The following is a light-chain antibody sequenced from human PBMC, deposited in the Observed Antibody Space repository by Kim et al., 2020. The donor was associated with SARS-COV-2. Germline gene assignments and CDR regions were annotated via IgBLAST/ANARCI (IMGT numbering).Light chain of an antibody. CDR1: QSVSRS. CDR2: DAS. CDR3: QQRSTWPLT. Sequence: EIVLTQSPATLSLSPGERATLSCRASQSVSRSLAWYQQRPGQAPRLLIYDASNRATGIPARFSGSGSGTDFTLTISSLEPEDFAVYYCQQRSTWPLTFGGGTKVDIK. V-gene: IGKV3-11*01. J-gene: IGKJ4*01.